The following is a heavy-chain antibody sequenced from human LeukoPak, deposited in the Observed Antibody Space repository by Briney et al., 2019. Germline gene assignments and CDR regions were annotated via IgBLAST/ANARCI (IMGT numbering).Heavy chain of an antibody. CDR3: ASSGSYERLSVTF. J-gene: IGHJ4*02. V-gene: IGHV4-59*11. D-gene: IGHD1-26*01. CDR2: IYYSGST. Sequence: PSETLSLTCTVSGGSISSHYWSWIRQPPGKGLEWIGYIYYSGSTNYNPSLKSRVTISVDTSKNQFSLKLSSVTAADTAVYYCASSGSYERLSVTFWGQGTLVTVSS. CDR1: GGSISSHY.